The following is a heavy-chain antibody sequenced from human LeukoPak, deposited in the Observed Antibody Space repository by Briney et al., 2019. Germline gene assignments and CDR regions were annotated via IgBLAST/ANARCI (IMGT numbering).Heavy chain of an antibody. J-gene: IGHJ4*02. V-gene: IGHV4-39*01. CDR1: GGSISSSSYY. D-gene: IGHD2-15*01. CDR2: INHSGSS. Sequence: SETLSLTCTVSGGSISSSSYYWGWIRQPPGKGLEYIASINHSGSSYYNPSLKSRVTISVDTSKNQFSLKLNSGTAADTAVYYCARGSPYQKWGQGTLVTVSS. CDR3: ARGSPYQK.